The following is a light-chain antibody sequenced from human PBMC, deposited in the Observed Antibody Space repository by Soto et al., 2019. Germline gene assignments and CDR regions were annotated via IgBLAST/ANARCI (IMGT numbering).Light chain of an antibody. J-gene: IGLJ1*01. V-gene: IGLV3-21*02. CDR3: QVWDSSSDHRGV. CDR1: NIGSKS. CDR2: DDS. Sequence: ALTRLPSVSVAAGQTARITCGGNNIGSKSVHWYQQKPGQAPVLVVYDDSDRPSGIPERFSGSNSGNTATLTISRVEAGDEADYYCQVWDSSSDHRGVFGTGTKITVL.